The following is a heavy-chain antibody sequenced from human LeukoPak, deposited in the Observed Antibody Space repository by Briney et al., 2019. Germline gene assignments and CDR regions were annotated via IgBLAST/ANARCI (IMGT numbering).Heavy chain of an antibody. CDR3: ARGGTGYIDY. D-gene: IGHD6-25*01. J-gene: IGHJ4*02. V-gene: IGHV4-4*02. Sequence: SETLSLTCAVSGGSISSSNWWTWVRPPPGKGLEWIGEVYHSGRTNYNPSLKSRVTMSVDTSRNQFSLNLSSVTAADTAVYYCARGGTGYIDYWGQGTLVTVSS. CDR2: VYHSGRT. CDR1: GGSISSSNW.